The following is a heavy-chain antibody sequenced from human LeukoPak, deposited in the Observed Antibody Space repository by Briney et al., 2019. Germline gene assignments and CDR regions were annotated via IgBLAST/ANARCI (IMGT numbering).Heavy chain of an antibody. Sequence: SETLSLTCTVSGGSISSYYWTWIRQPAGKGLEWIGRIYTSGSTSYNPSLKSRVTMSVDTSKNQFSLKLSSVTAADTAVYYCARGALPLNWNYGRHRFDPWGQGTLVTVSS. V-gene: IGHV4-4*07. D-gene: IGHD1-7*01. J-gene: IGHJ5*02. CDR2: IYTSGST. CDR3: ARGALPLNWNYGRHRFDP. CDR1: GGSISSYY.